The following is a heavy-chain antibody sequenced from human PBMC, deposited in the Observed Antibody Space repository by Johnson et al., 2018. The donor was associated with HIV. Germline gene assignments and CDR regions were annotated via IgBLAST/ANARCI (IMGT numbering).Heavy chain of an antibody. D-gene: IGHD6-6*01. CDR2: ISYDGSNK. Sequence: QVQLVESGGGVVQPGRSLRLSCAASGFTFSSYGMHWVRQAPGKGLEWVAVISYDGSNKYYADSVKGRFTISRDNSKNTLYLQMNSLRAEDTALYYCAKGSIAARWGAFDIWGQGTMVTVSS. CDR3: AKGSIAARWGAFDI. J-gene: IGHJ3*02. CDR1: GFTFSSYG. V-gene: IGHV3-30*18.